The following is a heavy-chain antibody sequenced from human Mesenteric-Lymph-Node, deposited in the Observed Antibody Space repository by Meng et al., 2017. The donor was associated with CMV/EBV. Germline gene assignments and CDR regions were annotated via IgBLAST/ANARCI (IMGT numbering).Heavy chain of an antibody. Sequence: KASGYTLTGYYMHWVRQAPGQGLEWMGRVNPNSGGTNYAQKFQGRVTMTRDTSISTAYMELSRLKSDDTAVYYCAVGYSSSWINFDYWGQGTLVTVSS. J-gene: IGHJ4*02. V-gene: IGHV1-2*06. CDR1: GYTLTGYY. CDR2: VNPNSGGT. CDR3: AVGYSSSWINFDY. D-gene: IGHD6-13*01.